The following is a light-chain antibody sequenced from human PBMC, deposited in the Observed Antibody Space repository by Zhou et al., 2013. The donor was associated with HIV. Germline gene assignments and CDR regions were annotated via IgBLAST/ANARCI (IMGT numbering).Light chain of an antibody. Sequence: EVLMTQSPVTLSVSPGGRATLSCRASQSVDTYLAWYQQRPGQPPRLLIHGASSRATGIPDRFSGSGSGTNFTLTISRLEPEDFAVYFCQQYGSSPGGTFGPGTKVDIK. J-gene: IGKJ3*01. CDR3: QQYGSSPGGT. CDR2: GAS. V-gene: IGKV3-20*01. CDR1: QSVDTY.